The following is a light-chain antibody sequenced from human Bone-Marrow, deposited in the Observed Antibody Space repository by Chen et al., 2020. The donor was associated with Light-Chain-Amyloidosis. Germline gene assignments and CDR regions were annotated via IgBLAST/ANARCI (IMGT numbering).Light chain of an antibody. J-gene: IGKJ4*01. CDR3: QQFGSSPLT. V-gene: IGKV3-20*01. CDR2: GTS. Sequence: EIVLTQSPDPLALSPGERATLSCRASQSVKNPYLAWYQQKPGQAPRLLISGTSSRATGIPDRFSCSGSGTDFTLTISSLEPEDCAVYFCQQFGSSPLTFGGGTKVEI. CDR1: QSVKNPY.